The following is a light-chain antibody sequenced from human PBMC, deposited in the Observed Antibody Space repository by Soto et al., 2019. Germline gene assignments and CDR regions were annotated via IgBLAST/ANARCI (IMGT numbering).Light chain of an antibody. Sequence: DIQMTQSPSTLSASVGDRVTITCRASQSISSRLAWYQQKPGKAPKLLIYDASSLESGVPSRFSGSGSGTEFTLSISSLQPDDFATYYCQQYNSYSPRTFGQGTKVDNK. CDR2: DAS. V-gene: IGKV1-5*01. CDR1: QSISSR. CDR3: QQYNSYSPRT. J-gene: IGKJ1*01.